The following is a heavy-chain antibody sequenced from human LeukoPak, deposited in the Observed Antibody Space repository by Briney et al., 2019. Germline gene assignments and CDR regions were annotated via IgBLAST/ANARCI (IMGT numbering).Heavy chain of an antibody. CDR1: GYIFSNFFSSYG. Sequence: GASVKVSCKASGYIFSNFFSSYGITWVRQAPGQGLEWMGWINAGNGNTKYSQKFQGRVTMTRDTSISTAYMELSRLRSDDTAVYYCARGARGHFDYWGQGTLVTVSS. J-gene: IGHJ4*02. CDR3: ARGARGHFDY. CDR2: INAGNGNT. V-gene: IGHV1-18*01. D-gene: IGHD6-6*01.